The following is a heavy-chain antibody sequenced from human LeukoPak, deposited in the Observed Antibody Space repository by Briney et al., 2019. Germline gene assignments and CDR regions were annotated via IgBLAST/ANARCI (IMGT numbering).Heavy chain of an antibody. Sequence: VASVKVSCKASGYTFTDAYMHWVRQAPGQGLEWMGWINPNNGGANYARKFQGRVTMTRDTSISTAYMEVSRLRSDDTAVYYCARGLGTVTTLNYYVADWGQGTLVTVSS. J-gene: IGHJ4*02. CDR2: INPNNGGA. D-gene: IGHD4-17*01. V-gene: IGHV1-2*02. CDR1: GYTFTDAY. CDR3: ARGLGTVTTLNYYVAD.